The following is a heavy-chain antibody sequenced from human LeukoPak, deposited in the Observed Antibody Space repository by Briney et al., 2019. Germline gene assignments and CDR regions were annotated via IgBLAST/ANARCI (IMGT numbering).Heavy chain of an antibody. V-gene: IGHV3-74*01. J-gene: IGHJ5*02. CDR3: ARPPIIGNNWFDP. Sequence: GGSLRLSCAVSGFTHSSYWMHWVRQAAGKGLVWVSRINAEGRSTNYEDSVKDRFTISRDNAKNTLYLQMNSLRAEDTAVYYCARPPIIGNNWFDPWGQGTLVTVSS. CDR1: GFTHSSYW. D-gene: IGHD1-26*01. CDR2: INAEGRST.